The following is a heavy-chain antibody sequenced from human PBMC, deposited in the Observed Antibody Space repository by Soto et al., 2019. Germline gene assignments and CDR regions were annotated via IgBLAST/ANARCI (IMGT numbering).Heavy chain of an antibody. CDR1: GFTVNSHY. CDR3: ARGRDTRSIFDY. J-gene: IGHJ4*02. D-gene: IGHD5-18*01. Sequence: GGSLRLSCAASGFTVNSHYMTWVRQAPGKGLEWASLIDSGGLTYYADSVRGRFSISRDNSKNTLYLHMDSLRAEDTAVYYCARGRDTRSIFDYWGQGALVTVSS. CDR2: IDSGGLT. V-gene: IGHV3-53*01.